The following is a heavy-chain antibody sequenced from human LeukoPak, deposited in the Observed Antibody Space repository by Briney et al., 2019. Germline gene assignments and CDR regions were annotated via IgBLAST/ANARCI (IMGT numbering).Heavy chain of an antibody. CDR2: ISAYNGST. Sequence: GASVKVSCKASGYTFTSYGISWVRQAPGQGLEWMGWISAYNGSTNYAQKLQGRVTMTTDTSTSTAYMELRSLRSDDTAVYYCARVITMVRGVIITPKRFDPWGQGTLVTVSS. CDR1: GYTFTSYG. J-gene: IGHJ5*02. V-gene: IGHV1-18*01. CDR3: ARVITMVRGVIITPKRFDP. D-gene: IGHD3-10*01.